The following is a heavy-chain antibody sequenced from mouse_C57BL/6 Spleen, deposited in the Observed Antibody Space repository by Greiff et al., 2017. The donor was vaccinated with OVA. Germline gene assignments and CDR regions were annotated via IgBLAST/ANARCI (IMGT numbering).Heavy chain of an antibody. J-gene: IGHJ2*01. CDR1: GYTFTSYW. V-gene: IGHV1-69*01. CDR2: IDPSDSYT. CDR3: ALYYYGRIDY. Sequence: QVQLQQPGAELVMPGASVKLSCKASGYTFTSYWMHWVKQRPGQGLEWIGEIDPSDSYTNYNQKFKGKSTLTVDKSSSTAYMQRSSLTSEDSAVYYCALYYYGRIDYWGQGTTLTVSS. D-gene: IGHD1-1*01.